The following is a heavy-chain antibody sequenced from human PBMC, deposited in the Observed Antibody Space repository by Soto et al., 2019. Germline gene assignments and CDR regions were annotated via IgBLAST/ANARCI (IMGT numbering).Heavy chain of an antibody. D-gene: IGHD3-22*01. V-gene: IGHV1-24*01. CDR1: GYTLTELS. CDR2: FDPEDGET. Sequence: GASVKVSCKVSGYTLTELSMHWVRQAPGKGLEWMGGFDPEDGETIYAQKFQGRVTRTEDTSTDTAYMELRSLRCEDTAGYYCATARTLYYYDSSGYSDYWGQRPLVTVSS. J-gene: IGHJ4*02. CDR3: ATARTLYYYDSSGYSDY.